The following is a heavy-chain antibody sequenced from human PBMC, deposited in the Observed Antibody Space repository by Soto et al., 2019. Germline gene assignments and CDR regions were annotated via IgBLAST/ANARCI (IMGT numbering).Heavy chain of an antibody. CDR3: ARDMSGGSSWYEFDS. CDR1: GDSIRSSY. CDR2: VYHTGTT. D-gene: IGHD6-13*01. J-gene: IGHJ4*02. Sequence: LSLTCTVSGDSIRSSYWSWVRQPPGRGLEWIGYVYHTGTTNSNPSLKSRVTISADTSKNLFSLKLISVTPADTAVYFCARDMSGGSSWYEFDSWGPGTLVTVSS. V-gene: IGHV4-59*01.